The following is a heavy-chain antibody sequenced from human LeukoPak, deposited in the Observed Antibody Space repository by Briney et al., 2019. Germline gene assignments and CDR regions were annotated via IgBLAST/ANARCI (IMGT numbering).Heavy chain of an antibody. Sequence: SETLSLTCTVSGGSISSSSYYWSWIRQPAGKGLEWIGRIYSSGSTNYNPSLKSRVTISVDASKNQFSLKLSSVTAADTAVYYCAREPSYSSSWYGYWGQGTLVTVSS. CDR3: AREPSYSSSWYGY. V-gene: IGHV4-61*02. CDR1: GGSISSSSYY. D-gene: IGHD6-13*01. CDR2: IYSSGST. J-gene: IGHJ4*02.